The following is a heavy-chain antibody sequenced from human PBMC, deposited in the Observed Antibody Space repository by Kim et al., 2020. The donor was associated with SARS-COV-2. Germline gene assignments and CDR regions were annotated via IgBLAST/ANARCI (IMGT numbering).Heavy chain of an antibody. D-gene: IGHD3-16*01. V-gene: IGHV5-10-1*01. J-gene: IGHJ6*02. Sequence: NYSPPFQGNVTISADKSISTAYLQWSSLKASDTAMYYCARGGRNRYGMDVWGQGTTVTVSS. CDR3: ARGGRNRYGMDV.